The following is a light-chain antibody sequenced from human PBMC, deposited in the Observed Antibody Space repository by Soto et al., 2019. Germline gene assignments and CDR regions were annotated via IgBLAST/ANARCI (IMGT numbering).Light chain of an antibody. J-gene: IGLJ1*01. CDR2: EVN. CDR1: CSDIGAYDY. Sequence: QSVLTQPASVSGSPGQSITISCTGTCSDIGAYDYVSWFQQYPGKAPKLIISEVNNRRSGVSNRFSGSKPGNAASLTISGLQADDEAEYFCFSFTPSWTQVFGTGTKVTVL. V-gene: IGLV2-14*03. CDR3: FSFTPSWTQV.